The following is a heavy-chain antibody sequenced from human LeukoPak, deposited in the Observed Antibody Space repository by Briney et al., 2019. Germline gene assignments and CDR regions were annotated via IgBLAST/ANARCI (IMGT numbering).Heavy chain of an antibody. D-gene: IGHD2-15*01. Sequence: ASVKVSCKASGYTFTSYYMHWVRQAPGQGLEWMGIINPSGGSTSYAQKFQGRVTMTRDTSTSTVYMELSSLRSEDTAVYYCGVLQVVVAALDPTTWPSLDYWGQGTLVTVSS. V-gene: IGHV1-46*01. CDR2: INPSGGST. CDR3: GVLQVVVAALDPTTWPSLDY. CDR1: GYTFTSYY. J-gene: IGHJ4*02.